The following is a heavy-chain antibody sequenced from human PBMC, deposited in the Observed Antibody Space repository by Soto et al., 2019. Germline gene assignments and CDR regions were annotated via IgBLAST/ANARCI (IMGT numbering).Heavy chain of an antibody. J-gene: IGHJ3*02. CDR1: GFTFSSYD. CDR3: ARLRGLAFPGVFEYSSSPDAFDI. V-gene: IGHV3-13*01. CDR2: IGTAGDT. Sequence: PGGSLRLSCAASGFTFSSYDMHWVRQATGKGLEWVSAIGTAGDTYYPGSVKGRFTISRENAKNSLYLQMNSLRAEDTAVYYCARLRGLAFPGVFEYSSSPDAFDIWGQGTMVTVS. D-gene: IGHD6-6*01.